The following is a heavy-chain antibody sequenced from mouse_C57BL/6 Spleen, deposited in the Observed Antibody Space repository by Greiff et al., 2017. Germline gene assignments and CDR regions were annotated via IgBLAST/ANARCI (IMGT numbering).Heavy chain of an antibody. CDR2: VNPNNGGT. J-gene: IGHJ4*01. V-gene: IGHV1-22*01. CDR3: ARGGLLRAMDY. D-gene: IGHD1-1*01. CDR1: GYTFTDYN. Sequence: EVQLQESGPELVKPGASVKMSCKASGYTFTDYNMHWVKQSHGKSLEWIGYVNPNNGGTSYNQKFKGKATLTVNESYSTAYMELRRLTSEDSAVYYCARGGLLRAMDYWGQGTSVTVSS.